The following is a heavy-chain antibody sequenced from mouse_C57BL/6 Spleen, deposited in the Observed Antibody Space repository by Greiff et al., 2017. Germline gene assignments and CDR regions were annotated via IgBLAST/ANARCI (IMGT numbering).Heavy chain of an antibody. CDR3: ARTGLRSSYGLFDY. V-gene: IGHV2-2*01. D-gene: IGHD1-1*01. CDR2: LWSGGST. J-gene: IGHJ2*01. Sequence: VQLVESGPGLVQPSQSLSITCTVSGFSLTSYGVHWVRQSPGKGLEWLGVLWSGGSTDYNAAFISRLSISKYNSKSQVFFKMNSLQADDTAIYYCARTGLRSSYGLFDYWGQGTTLTVSS. CDR1: GFSLTSYG.